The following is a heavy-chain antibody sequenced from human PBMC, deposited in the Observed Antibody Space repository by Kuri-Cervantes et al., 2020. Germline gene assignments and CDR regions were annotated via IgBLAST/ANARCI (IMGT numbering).Heavy chain of an antibody. D-gene: IGHD1-26*01. CDR1: GFTFSNYA. V-gene: IGHV3-30-3*01. CDR3: AKDRTGWELLGGSDAFDI. Sequence: GESLKISCAASGFTFSNYAMHWVRQAPGKGLEWVTLISYDGTNEYYPDSVKGRFTISSDNSKNTLYLQMNSLRAEDTAVYYCAKDRTGWELLGGSDAFDIWGQGTMVTVSS. CDR2: ISYDGTNE. J-gene: IGHJ3*02.